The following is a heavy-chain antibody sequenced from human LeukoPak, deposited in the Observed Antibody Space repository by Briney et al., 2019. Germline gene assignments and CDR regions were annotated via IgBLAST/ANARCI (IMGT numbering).Heavy chain of an antibody. V-gene: IGHV3-23*01. D-gene: IGHD1/OR15-1a*01. CDR2: ISGSGGST. CDR1: GFSFSSYA. J-gene: IGHJ4*02. Sequence: PGGSLRLSCATSGFSFSSYAMSWVRQAPGKGLEWVSAISGSGGSTYYADSVKGRFTISRDNSKNTLYLQMNSLRAEDTAVYYCAKDLNNQGYYFDYWGQGTLVTVSS. CDR3: AKDLNNQGYYFDY.